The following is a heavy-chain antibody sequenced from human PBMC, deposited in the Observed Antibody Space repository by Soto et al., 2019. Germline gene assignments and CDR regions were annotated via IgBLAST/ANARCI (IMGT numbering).Heavy chain of an antibody. V-gene: IGHV4-31*03. CDR2: IYYSGST. Sequence: PSETLSLTCTVSGGSISSGGYYWSWIRQHPGKGLEWIGYIYYSGSTYYNPSLKSRVTISVDTSKNQFSLKLSSVTAADTAVYYCARGGSGYSSYDLLYWGQGTLVTVSS. D-gene: IGHD5-12*01. CDR1: GGSISSGGYY. CDR3: ARGGSGYSSYDLLY. J-gene: IGHJ4*02.